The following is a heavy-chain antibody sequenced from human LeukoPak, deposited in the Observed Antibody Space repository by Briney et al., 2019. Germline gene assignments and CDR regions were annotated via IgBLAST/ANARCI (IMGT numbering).Heavy chain of an antibody. D-gene: IGHD3-10*01. Sequence: GASVKVSCKASGYTFTGYYMHWVRQAPGQGLEWMGWINPNSGGTNYAQKFQGRVTMTRDTSISTAYMELSRLRSDDTAVYYCASHHYYGSGSYSWAPFDYWGQGTLVTVSS. J-gene: IGHJ4*02. CDR1: GYTFTGYY. CDR3: ASHHYYGSGSYSWAPFDY. V-gene: IGHV1-2*02. CDR2: INPNSGGT.